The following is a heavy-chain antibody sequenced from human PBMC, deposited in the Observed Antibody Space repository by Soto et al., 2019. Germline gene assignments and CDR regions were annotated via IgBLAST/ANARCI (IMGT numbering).Heavy chain of an antibody. V-gene: IGHV1-3*01. CDR2: INAGNGNT. J-gene: IGHJ6*02. CDR1: GYTFTSYA. D-gene: IGHD3-10*01. CDR3: ARGAGLLWFGELLSASYGMDV. Sequence: ASVKVSCKASGYTFTSYAMHWVRQAPGQRLEWMGWINAGNGNTKYSQKFQGRVTITRDTSASTAYMELSSLRSEGTAVYYCARGAGLLWFGELLSASYGMDVWGQGTTVTVSS.